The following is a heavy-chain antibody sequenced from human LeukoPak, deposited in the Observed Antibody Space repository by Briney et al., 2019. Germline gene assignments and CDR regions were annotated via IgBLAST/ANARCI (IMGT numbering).Heavy chain of an antibody. D-gene: IGHD3-3*01. Sequence: ASVKVSCKASGYTFTSYGISWVRQATGQGLEWRGWMNPNSGNTGYAQKFQGRVTITRNTSISTAYMELSSLRSEDTAVYYCARGQYYDFWSGYSAEGFDIWGQGTMVTLSS. CDR1: GYTFTSYG. J-gene: IGHJ3*02. CDR3: ARGQYYDFWSGYSAEGFDI. CDR2: MNPNSGNT. V-gene: IGHV1-8*03.